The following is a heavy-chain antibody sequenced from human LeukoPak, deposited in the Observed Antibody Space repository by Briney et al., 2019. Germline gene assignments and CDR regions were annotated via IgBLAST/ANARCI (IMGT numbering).Heavy chain of an antibody. CDR2: ISYDGSNK. CDR1: GFTFSSYA. CDR3: ARGYYGMDV. V-gene: IGHV3-30*04. Sequence: PGRSLRLSCAASGFTFSSYAMHWVCQAPGKGLEWVAVISYDGSNKYYADSVKGRFTISRDNSKNTLYLQMNSLRAEDTAVYYCARGYYGMDVWGKGTTVTVSS. J-gene: IGHJ6*04.